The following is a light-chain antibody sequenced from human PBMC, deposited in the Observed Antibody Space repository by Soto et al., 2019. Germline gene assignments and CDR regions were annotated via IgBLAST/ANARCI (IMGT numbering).Light chain of an antibody. CDR1: NSDVGSFDF. CDR2: EIT. Sequence: QSALTQPASVSGSPGQSITISCTRTNSDVGSFDFVSWYQQYPGKAPKVMIYEITKRPSGVSNRFSGSKSGNTASLTISGLQADDEADYYCCSDAGSSLYVFGTGNKLTVL. J-gene: IGLJ1*01. CDR3: CSDAGSSLYV. V-gene: IGLV2-23*02.